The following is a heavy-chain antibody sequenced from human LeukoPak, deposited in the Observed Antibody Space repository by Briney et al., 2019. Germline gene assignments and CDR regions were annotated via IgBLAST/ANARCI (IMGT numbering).Heavy chain of an antibody. CDR1: GFTFSSYS. V-gene: IGHV3-23*01. CDR2: ISGSGGST. J-gene: IGHJ4*02. Sequence: GGSLRLSCVASGFTFSSYSMSWVRQAPGKGLEWVSAISGSGGSTYYADSVKGRFTISRDNSKNTLYLQMNSLRAEDTAVYYCAKRGYSSSWYLPHFDYWGQGTLVTVSS. D-gene: IGHD6-13*01. CDR3: AKRGYSSSWYLPHFDY.